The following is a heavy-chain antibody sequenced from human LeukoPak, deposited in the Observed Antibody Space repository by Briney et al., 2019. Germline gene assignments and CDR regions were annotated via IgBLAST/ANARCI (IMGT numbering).Heavy chain of an antibody. CDR1: GFTVSSNY. D-gene: IGHD5-18*01. Sequence: GGSLRLSCAASGFTVSSNYMSWVRQAPGKGLEWVSVIYSGGTTYYADSVRGRFTISRDNSENTLYLQMNSLRAEDTAVYCCARERDGYIFDYWGQGTLVTVSS. CDR3: ARERDGYIFDY. J-gene: IGHJ4*02. CDR2: IYSGGTT. V-gene: IGHV3-53*01.